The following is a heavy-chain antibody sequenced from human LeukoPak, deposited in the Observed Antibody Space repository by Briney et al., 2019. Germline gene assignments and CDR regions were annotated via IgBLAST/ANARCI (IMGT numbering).Heavy chain of an antibody. CDR2: INPSGGST. D-gene: IGHD5-24*01. V-gene: IGHV1-46*01. CDR1: GYTLTSYY. Sequence: ASVKVSCKASGYTLTSYYLHWVRQAPGQGLERMAIINPSGGSTSHAQKFQGRVTMTRDTPASTVYMELSSLRSEDTAVYYCASVYKHGMDVWGQGTTVTVSS. J-gene: IGHJ6*02. CDR3: ASVYKHGMDV.